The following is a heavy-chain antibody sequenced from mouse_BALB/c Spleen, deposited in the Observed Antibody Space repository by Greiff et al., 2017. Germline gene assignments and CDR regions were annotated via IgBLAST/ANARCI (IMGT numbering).Heavy chain of an antibody. CDR1: GFTFSSYA. CDR3: ARGLTTASWFAY. V-gene: IGHV5-6-5*01. D-gene: IGHD1-2*01. CDR2: ISSGGST. J-gene: IGHJ3*01. Sequence: DVHLVESGGGLVKPGGSLKLSCAASGFTFSSYAMSWVRQTPEKRLEWVASISSGGSTYYPDSVKGRFTISRDNARNILYLQMSSLRSEDTAMYYCARGLTTASWFAYWGQGTLVTVSA.